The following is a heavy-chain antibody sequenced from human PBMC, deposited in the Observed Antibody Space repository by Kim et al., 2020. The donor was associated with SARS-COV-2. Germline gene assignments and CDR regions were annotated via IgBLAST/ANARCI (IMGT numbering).Heavy chain of an antibody. Sequence: GGSLRLSCAASGFTFSSYAMHWVRQAPGKGLEWVAVISYDGSNKYYADSVKGRFTISRDNSKNTLYLQMNSLRAEDTAVYYCARDEVGAGAEYYFDYWGQGTLVTVSS. CDR3: ARDEVGAGAEYYFDY. J-gene: IGHJ4*02. D-gene: IGHD1-26*01. CDR1: GFTFSSYA. CDR2: ISYDGSNK. V-gene: IGHV3-30*04.